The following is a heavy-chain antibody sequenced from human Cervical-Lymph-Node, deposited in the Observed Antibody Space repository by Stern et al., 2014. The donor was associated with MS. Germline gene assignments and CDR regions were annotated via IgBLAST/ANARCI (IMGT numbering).Heavy chain of an antibody. J-gene: IGHJ6*02. V-gene: IGHV2-5*02. D-gene: IGHD6-6*01. CDR3: AHRQEYSSSSFYYYYGMDV. CDR2: IYWDDDK. CDR1: GFSLSTSGVG. Sequence: QVTLKESGPTLVKPTQTLTLTCTFSGFSLSTSGVGVGWIRQPPGKALEWLALIYWDDDKRYSPSLKSRLTITKDTSKNQVVLTMTNMDPVDTATYYCAHRQEYSSSSFYYYYGMDVWGQGTTVTVSS.